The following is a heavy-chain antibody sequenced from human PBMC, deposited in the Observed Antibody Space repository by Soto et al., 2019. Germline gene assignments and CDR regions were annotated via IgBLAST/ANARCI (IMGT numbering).Heavy chain of an antibody. Sequence: QLQLQESGPGLVKPSETLSLTCTVSGGSISSSSYYWDLIRQPPGKGLEWLGSIYYSGSTHYNPSLTSRLTVPPATSKIQFSLKLSSLTAPDTAGYYCARQAVAFDIWGQGALVTVSS. CDR2: IYYSGST. CDR1: GGSISSSSYY. J-gene: IGHJ3*02. CDR3: ARQAVAFDI. V-gene: IGHV4-39*01.